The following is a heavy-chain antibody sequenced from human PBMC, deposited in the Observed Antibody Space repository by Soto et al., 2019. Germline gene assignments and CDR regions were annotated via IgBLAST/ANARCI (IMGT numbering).Heavy chain of an antibody. CDR3: ARGWAAAGTEYDY. CDR2: IYYSGST. J-gene: IGHJ4*02. Sequence: QVQLQESGPGLVKPSETLSLTCTVSGCSISSYYWSWIRQPPGKGLEWIGYIYYSGSTNYNPSLKSRVTISVDTSKNQCSLKLSSVTAAETAVYYCARGWAAAGTEYDYWGQGTLVTVSS. D-gene: IGHD6-13*01. V-gene: IGHV4-59*01. CDR1: GCSISSYY.